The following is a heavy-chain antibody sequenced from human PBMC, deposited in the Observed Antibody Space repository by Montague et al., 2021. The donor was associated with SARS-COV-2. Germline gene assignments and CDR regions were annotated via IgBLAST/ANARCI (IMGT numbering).Heavy chain of an antibody. J-gene: IGHJ3*02. CDR2: IYYSGST. CDR3: ARWKLYCSGGSCYSNRFDI. D-gene: IGHD2-15*01. CDR1: GGSISSSSYY. V-gene: IGHV4-39*01. Sequence: SETLFLTCTVSGGSISSSSYYWGWIRQPPGKGLEWIGSIYYSGSTYYNPSLKSRVTISVDTSKNQFSLKLSSVTAADTAVYYCARWKLYCSGGSCYSNRFDIWGQGTMVTVSS.